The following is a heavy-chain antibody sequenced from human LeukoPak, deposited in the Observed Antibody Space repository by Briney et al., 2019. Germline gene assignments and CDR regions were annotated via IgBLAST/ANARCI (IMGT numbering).Heavy chain of an antibody. CDR3: AKDQGIVVVAADFDY. V-gene: IGHV3-23*01. D-gene: IGHD2-15*01. CDR2: ISGGGGST. CDR1: GFTFSSYA. J-gene: IGHJ4*02. Sequence: GGSLRLSCAASGFTFSSYAMSWVRQAPGKGLEWVSAISGGGGSTYYADSVKGRFTVSRDNSKNTLYLDMNSLRVEDTAVYYCAKDQGIVVVAADFDYWGQGTLVTVSS.